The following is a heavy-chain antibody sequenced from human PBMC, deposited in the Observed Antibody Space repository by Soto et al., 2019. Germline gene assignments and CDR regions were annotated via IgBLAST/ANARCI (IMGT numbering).Heavy chain of an antibody. CDR3: ARVTKGITMVRGVIIKGNWFDP. V-gene: IGHV4-31*03. CDR2: IYYSGST. CDR1: GGSISSGGYY. D-gene: IGHD3-10*01. J-gene: IGHJ5*02. Sequence: QVQLQESGPGLVKPSQTLSLTCTVSGGSISSGGYYWSWIRQHPGKGLEWIGYIYYSGSTYYNPSLKSRVTISVDTSKNQFSLKLSSVTAADTAVYYCARVTKGITMVRGVIIKGNWFDPWGQGTLVTVSS.